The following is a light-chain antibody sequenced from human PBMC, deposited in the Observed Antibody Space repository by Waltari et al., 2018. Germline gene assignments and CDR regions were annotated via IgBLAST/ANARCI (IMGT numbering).Light chain of an antibody. CDR3: QHRDNWLFT. CDR2: NSS. Sequence: EIVLTQAPATLSFSPGDRATLSCRASQSIQTFLAWYQQQPGQAPRLLIYNSSLRASGVPVRFIGSGSGTDFTLTISHLEPEDFAFYFCQHRDNWLFTFGPGTKVEIK. CDR1: QSIQTF. J-gene: IGKJ3*01. V-gene: IGKV3-11*01.